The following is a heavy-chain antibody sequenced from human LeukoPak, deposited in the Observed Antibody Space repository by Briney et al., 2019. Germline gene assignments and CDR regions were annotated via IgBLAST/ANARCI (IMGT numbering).Heavy chain of an antibody. CDR2: ISGSGGST. D-gene: IGHD3-10*01. CDR1: GFTFSSYA. J-gene: IGHJ4*02. CDR3: AKGRPMVRGAIRLAPTYYFDY. Sequence: GGSLRLSCAASGFTFSSYAMSWVRQAPGKGLEWVSAISGSGGSTYYADSVKGRFTISRDNSKNTLYLQMNSLRAEDTAVYYCAKGRPMVRGAIRLAPTYYFDYWGQGTLVTVSS. V-gene: IGHV3-23*01.